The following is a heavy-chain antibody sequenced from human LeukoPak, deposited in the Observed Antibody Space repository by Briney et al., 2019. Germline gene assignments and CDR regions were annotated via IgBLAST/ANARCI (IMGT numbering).Heavy chain of an antibody. Sequence: GGSLRLSCAASGFTFSSDSMNWVRQAPGKGLEWVSSISSSSSYIYYADSGKGRFTISRDNAKNSLYLQMNSLRAEDTAVYYCARGLYGDFDYWGQGNLVTVSS. D-gene: IGHD4-17*01. CDR1: GFTFSSDS. J-gene: IGHJ4*02. V-gene: IGHV3-21*01. CDR3: ARGLYGDFDY. CDR2: ISSSSSYI.